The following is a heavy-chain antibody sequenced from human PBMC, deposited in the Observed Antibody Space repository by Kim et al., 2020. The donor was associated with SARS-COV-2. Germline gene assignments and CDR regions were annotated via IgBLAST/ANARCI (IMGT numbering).Heavy chain of an antibody. D-gene: IGHD3-10*01. Sequence: SETLSLTCAVYGGSFSGYYWSWIRQPPGKGLEWIGEINHSGSTNYNPSLKSRVTISVDTSKNQFSLKLSSVTAADTAVYYCARVVSGFGVDYWGQGTLVTVSS. CDR3: ARVVSGFGVDY. J-gene: IGHJ4*02. CDR2: INHSGST. CDR1: GGSFSGYY. V-gene: IGHV4-34*01.